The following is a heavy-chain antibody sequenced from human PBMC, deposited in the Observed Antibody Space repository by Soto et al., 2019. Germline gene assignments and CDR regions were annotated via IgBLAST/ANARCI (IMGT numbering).Heavy chain of an antibody. J-gene: IGHJ4*02. CDR2: ISSSSSTI. Sequence: EVQLVESGGGLVQPGGSLRLSCAASGFTFSSYSMNWVRQAPGKGLEWVSYISSSSSTIYYADSVKGRFTISRDNAKNSLYLQMNRLRDEDTAVYYCARATDSSGWDPYYLDYWGQGTLVPVSS. CDR3: ARATDSSGWDPYYLDY. V-gene: IGHV3-48*02. D-gene: IGHD6-19*01. CDR1: GFTFSSYS.